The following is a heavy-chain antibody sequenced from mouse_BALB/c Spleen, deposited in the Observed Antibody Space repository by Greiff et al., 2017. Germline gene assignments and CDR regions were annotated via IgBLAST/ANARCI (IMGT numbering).Heavy chain of an antibody. Sequence: VQLKQSGAELVRPGASVTLSCKASGYTFTDYEMHWVKQTPVHGLEWIGAIDPETGGTAYNQKFKGKATLTADKSSSTAYMELRSLTSEDSAVYYCTRDGYYSFAYWGQGTLVTVSA. V-gene: IGHV1-15*01. CDR2: IDPETGGT. CDR3: TRDGYYSFAY. CDR1: GYTFTDYE. D-gene: IGHD2-3*01. J-gene: IGHJ3*01.